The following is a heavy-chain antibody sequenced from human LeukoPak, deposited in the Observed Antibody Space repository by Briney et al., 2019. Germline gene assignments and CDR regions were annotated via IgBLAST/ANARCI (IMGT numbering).Heavy chain of an antibody. V-gene: IGHV1-69*05. J-gene: IGHJ3*02. CDR2: IIPIFGTA. CDR3: ATPTYCSSTSCYTGPGAFDI. CDR1: GGTFSSYA. Sequence: GASVKVSCKASGGTFSSYAISWVRQAPGQGLEWMGGIIPIFGTANYAQKFQGRVTITTDESTSTAYMELSSLRSEDTAVYYCATPTYCSSTSCYTGPGAFDIWGQGTMVTVSS. D-gene: IGHD2-2*02.